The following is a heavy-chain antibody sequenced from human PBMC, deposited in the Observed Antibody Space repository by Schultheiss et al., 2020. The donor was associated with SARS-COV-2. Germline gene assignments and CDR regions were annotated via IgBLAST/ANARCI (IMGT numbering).Heavy chain of an antibody. D-gene: IGHD3-22*01. CDR1: GGSISSSSYY. CDR2: IYYSGST. J-gene: IGHJ6*02. V-gene: IGHV4-39*07. CDR3: ARDPSSGHSSGYYYYGMDV. Sequence: SETLSLTCTVSGGSISSSSYYWGWIRQPPGKGLEWIGSIYYSGSTYYNPSLKSRVTISVDTSKNQFSLKLSSVTAADTAVYYCARDPSSGHSSGYYYYGMDVWGQGTTVTVSS.